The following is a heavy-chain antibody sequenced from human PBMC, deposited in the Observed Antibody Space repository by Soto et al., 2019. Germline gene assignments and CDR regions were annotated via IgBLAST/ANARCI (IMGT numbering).Heavy chain of an antibody. V-gene: IGHV3-21*01. Sequence: GGSLRLSCAASGFTFSSYAMSWVRQAPGKGLEWLSSISSDRSYTSYADSVKGRFTISRDNAKNTLYLQMNSLRAEDTAVYYCAREGYCSSTSLGRDPSGGDCLRAFDIWGQGTMVTVS. CDR2: ISSDRSYT. CDR3: AREGYCSSTSLGRDPSGGDCLRAFDI. J-gene: IGHJ3*02. D-gene: IGHD2-2*01. CDR1: GFTFSSYA.